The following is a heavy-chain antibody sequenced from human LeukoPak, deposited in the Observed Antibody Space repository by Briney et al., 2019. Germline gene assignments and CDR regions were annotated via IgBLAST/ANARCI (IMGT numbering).Heavy chain of an antibody. Sequence: ASVKVSCKASGYTFTGYYMHWVRQAPGQGLEWMGRINPNSGGTNYEQKFQGRVTMTRDASISTAYMELSRLRSDDTAVYYCALIRGTFGNYFDYWGQGTLVTVSS. CDR1: GYTFTGYY. CDR2: INPNSGGT. J-gene: IGHJ4*02. CDR3: ALIRGTFGNYFDY. D-gene: IGHD3-16*01. V-gene: IGHV1-2*06.